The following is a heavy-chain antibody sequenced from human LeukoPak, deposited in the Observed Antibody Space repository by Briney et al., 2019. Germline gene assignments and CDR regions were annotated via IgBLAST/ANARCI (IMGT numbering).Heavy chain of an antibody. CDR2: IYGDGST. D-gene: IGHD2-21*02. CDR3: ARVQGVVTTIDY. CDR1: GFSVSHNY. J-gene: IGHJ4*02. V-gene: IGHV3-53*01. Sequence: PGGSLRLSCLVSGFSVSHNYVSWVRQAPGKGLEWVSNIYGDGSTNYADSVRGRFTISRDNSKNTLYLQMNSLRAEDTAVYYCARVQGVVTTIDYWGQGTLVTVSS.